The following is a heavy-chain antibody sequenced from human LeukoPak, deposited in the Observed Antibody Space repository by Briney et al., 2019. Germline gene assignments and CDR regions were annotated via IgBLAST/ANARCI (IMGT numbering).Heavy chain of an antibody. Sequence: TSETLSLTCTVSGGSISSSSYYWGWIRQPPGTGLDWIGSIYYSGSTYYNPSLKSRVTISVDTSKNQFSLNLSSVTAADTAVYYCARRGGSSGWYYFDYWGQGTLVTVSS. D-gene: IGHD6-19*01. V-gene: IGHV4-39*01. J-gene: IGHJ4*02. CDR2: IYYSGST. CDR1: GGSISSSSYY. CDR3: ARRGGSSGWYYFDY.